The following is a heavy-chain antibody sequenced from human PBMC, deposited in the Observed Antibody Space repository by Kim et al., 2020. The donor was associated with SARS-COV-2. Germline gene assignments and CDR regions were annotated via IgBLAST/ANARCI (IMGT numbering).Heavy chain of an antibody. CDR2: ISSSSTHT. J-gene: IGHJ3*02. CDR1: GFTFSSYT. CDR3: ARVIEVPGGVRRFLEWTILDAFDT. Sequence: GGSLRLSCAASGFTFSSYTINWVRQAPGKGLEWVSSISSSSTHTYYADSVKGRFTISRDNAKNSLYLQMNSLRAEDTAVYYCARVIEVPGGVRRFLEWTILDAFDTWGQGTMVTVSS. V-gene: IGHV3-21*01. D-gene: IGHD3-3*01.